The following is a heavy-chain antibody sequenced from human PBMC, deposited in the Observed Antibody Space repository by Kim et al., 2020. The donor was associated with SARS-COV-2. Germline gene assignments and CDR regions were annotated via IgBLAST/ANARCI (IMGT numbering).Heavy chain of an antibody. Sequence: ASVKVSCKVSGYTLTELSMHWVRQAPGKGLEWMGGFDPEDGETIYAQKFQGRVTMTEDTSTDTAYMELSSLRSEDTAMYYCATARDYYDSSGSDYWGQGTLVTVSS. CDR1: GYTLTELS. J-gene: IGHJ4*02. CDR2: FDPEDGET. V-gene: IGHV1-24*01. CDR3: ATARDYYDSSGSDY. D-gene: IGHD3-22*01.